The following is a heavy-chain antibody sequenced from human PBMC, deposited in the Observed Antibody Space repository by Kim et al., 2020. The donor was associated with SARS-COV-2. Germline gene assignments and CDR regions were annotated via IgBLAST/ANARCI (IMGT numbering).Heavy chain of an antibody. CDR3: ARATQRIKIFGVAPPYYYYYLDV. D-gene: IGHD3-3*01. Sequence: SETLSLTCAVYGGSFSGYYWSWIRQPPGKGLEWIGEINHSGSTNYNPSLKSRVTISVDTSKNQFSLKLSSVTAADTAVYYCARATQRIKIFGVAPPYYYYYLDVWGKGTTVTVSS. CDR2: INHSGST. V-gene: IGHV4-34*01. J-gene: IGHJ6*03. CDR1: GGSFSGYY.